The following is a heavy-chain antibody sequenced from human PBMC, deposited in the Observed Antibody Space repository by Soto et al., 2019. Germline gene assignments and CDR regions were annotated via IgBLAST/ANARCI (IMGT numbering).Heavy chain of an antibody. V-gene: IGHV1-2*04. Sequence: ASVKVSCKASGYTFTGYYMHWVRQAPGQGLEWMGWINPNSGGTNYAQKFQGWVTMTRDTSISTAYMELSRLRSDDTAVYYCARDRYHYYDSSGYYGAFDIWGQGTMVTVSS. D-gene: IGHD3-22*01. J-gene: IGHJ3*02. CDR3: ARDRYHYYDSSGYYGAFDI. CDR1: GYTFTGYY. CDR2: INPNSGGT.